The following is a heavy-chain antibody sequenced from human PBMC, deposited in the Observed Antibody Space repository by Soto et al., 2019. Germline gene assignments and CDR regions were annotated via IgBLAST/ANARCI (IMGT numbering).Heavy chain of an antibody. CDR1: GGSVSSGSYY. Sequence: KTSETLSLTCTVSGGSVSSGSYYWSWIRQPPGKGLEWIGYIYYSGSTNYNPSLKSRVTISVDTSKNQFSLKLSSVTAADTAVYHCARSSGRYNWFDPWGQGTLVTVS. J-gene: IGHJ5*02. CDR2: IYYSGST. D-gene: IGHD3-22*01. CDR3: ARSSGRYNWFDP. V-gene: IGHV4-61*01.